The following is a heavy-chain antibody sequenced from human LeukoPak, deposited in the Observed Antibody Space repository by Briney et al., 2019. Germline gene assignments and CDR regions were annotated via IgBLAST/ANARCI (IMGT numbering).Heavy chain of an antibody. CDR2: IYWNDDK. CDR1: EFSLGTSGVA. CDR3: ADRGGGKSAFDI. V-gene: IGHV2-5*01. Sequence: SGPTLVNPTQTLTLTCTFSEFSLGTSGVAVGWIRQPPGKALEWLALIYWNDDKRYSPILKSRLTITKDSSKNQVVLTMTNMDPGDTATYYCADRGGGKSAFDIWGQGTMVTVSS. J-gene: IGHJ3*02. D-gene: IGHD4-23*01.